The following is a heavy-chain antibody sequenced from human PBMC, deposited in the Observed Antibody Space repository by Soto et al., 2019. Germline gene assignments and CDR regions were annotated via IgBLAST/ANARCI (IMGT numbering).Heavy chain of an antibody. CDR3: AAGTFLGPWQY. CDR2: VSPYSGNT. V-gene: IGHV1-18*01. D-gene: IGHD3-10*01. J-gene: IGHJ4*02. CDR1: GDTLTSYG. Sequence: QLQLVQSGVEVKKPGSSLKVSCQASGDTLTSYGISWVRQAPGQGLELMGWVSPYSGNTNYSPKVQGRVTLTTDTTTSTAYMELRSLTSDDTAVYYCAAGTFLGPWQYWGQGTLVTVSS.